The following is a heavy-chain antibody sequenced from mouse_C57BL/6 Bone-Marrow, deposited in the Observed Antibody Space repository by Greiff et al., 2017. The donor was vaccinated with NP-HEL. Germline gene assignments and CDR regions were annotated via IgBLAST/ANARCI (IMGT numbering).Heavy chain of an antibody. Sequence: VQLQQPGAELVKPGASVKMSCKASGYTFTSYWITWVKQRPGQGLEWIGDIYPGSGSTNYNEKFKSKATLTVDTSSSTAYMQLSSLTSEDSAVYYCASQYYYGSRKFDYWGQGTTLTVSS. J-gene: IGHJ2*01. CDR2: IYPGSGST. D-gene: IGHD1-1*01. CDR1: GYTFTSYW. CDR3: ASQYYYGSRKFDY. V-gene: IGHV1-55*01.